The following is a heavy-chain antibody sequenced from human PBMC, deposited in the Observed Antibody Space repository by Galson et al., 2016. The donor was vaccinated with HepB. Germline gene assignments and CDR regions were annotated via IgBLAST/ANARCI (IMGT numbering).Heavy chain of an antibody. J-gene: IGHJ6*02. CDR2: IWSDGSNM. CDR1: GFMFSNYG. V-gene: IGHV3-33*01. D-gene: IGHD3-22*01. Sequence: SLRLSCAASGFMFSNYGMHWVRQAPGKGLEWVAVIWSDGSNMFYGDSVKGRSTIARDNSINRLYLQMNSLRAEDTGVYYCARGTVTYDACYYALDVWGQGTTVTVSS. CDR3: ARGTVTYDACYYALDV.